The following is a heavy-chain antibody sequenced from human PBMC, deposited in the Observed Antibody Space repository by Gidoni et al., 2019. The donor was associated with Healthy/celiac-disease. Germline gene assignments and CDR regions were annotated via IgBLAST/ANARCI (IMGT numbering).Heavy chain of an antibody. Sequence: EVQRVEAGGGLVQPGGALRLACAATGFTFSSYWMHWVRQAPGKGLVWVARINSDGSSTSYADSVKGRFTISRDNAKNTLYLQMNSLRAEDTAVYYCARVVGLIGYYYYYYMDVWGKGTTVTVSS. CDR3: ARVVGLIGYYYYYYMDV. J-gene: IGHJ6*03. CDR1: GFTFSSYW. V-gene: IGHV3-74*01. CDR2: INSDGSST.